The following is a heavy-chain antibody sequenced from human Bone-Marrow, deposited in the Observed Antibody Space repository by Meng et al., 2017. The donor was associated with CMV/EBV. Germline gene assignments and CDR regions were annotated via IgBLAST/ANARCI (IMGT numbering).Heavy chain of an antibody. CDR1: GDSVSSNSAA. Sequence: QQSGPGLGTPPRTPPPTCAISGDSVSSNSAAWNWIRQSPSRGLEWLGRTYYRSKWYNDYAVSVKSRITINPDTSKNQFSLQLNSVTPEDTAVYYCARDRSGYYDSGLGWFDPWGQGTLVTVSS. V-gene: IGHV6-1*01. CDR2: TYYRSKWYN. CDR3: ARDRSGYYDSGLGWFDP. J-gene: IGHJ5*02. D-gene: IGHD3-3*01.